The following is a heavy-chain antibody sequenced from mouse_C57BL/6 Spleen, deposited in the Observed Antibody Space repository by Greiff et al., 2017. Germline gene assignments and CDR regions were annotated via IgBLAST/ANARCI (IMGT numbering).Heavy chain of an antibody. D-gene: IGHD1-1*01. J-gene: IGHJ1*03. CDR3: ARSPSHYCGSSYWYFDV. V-gene: IGHV1-52*01. Sequence: VQLQQPGAELVRPGSSVKLSCKASGYTFTSYWMHWVKQRPIQGLEWIGNIDPSDSETHYNQKFKDKAPLTVDKSSSTAYMQLSSLTSEDSAVYYCARSPSHYCGSSYWYFDVWGTGTTVTVSS. CDR2: IDPSDSET. CDR1: GYTFTSYW.